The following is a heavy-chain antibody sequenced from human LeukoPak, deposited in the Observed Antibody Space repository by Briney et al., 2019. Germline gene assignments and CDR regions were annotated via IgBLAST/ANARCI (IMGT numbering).Heavy chain of an antibody. Sequence: ASVKVPCKASGYTFTGYYMHWVRQAPGQGLEWMGWINPNSGGTNYAQKFQGRVTMTRDTSISTAYMELSRLRSDDTAVYYCARAGVATVAGPYYYGMDVWGQGTTVTVSS. D-gene: IGHD4-23*01. V-gene: IGHV1-2*02. J-gene: IGHJ6*02. CDR1: GYTFTGYY. CDR3: ARAGVATVAGPYYYGMDV. CDR2: INPNSGGT.